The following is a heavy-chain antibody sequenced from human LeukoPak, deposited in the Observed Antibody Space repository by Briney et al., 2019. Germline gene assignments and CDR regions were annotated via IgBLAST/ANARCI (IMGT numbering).Heavy chain of an antibody. CDR1: GGSISSYY. V-gene: IGHV4-59*08. CDR3: ARGYSSSSGRPDY. D-gene: IGHD6-6*01. Sequence: SETLSLTCTVSGGSISSYYWSWIRQPPGKGLEWIGYIYYSGSTNYNPSLKSRVAISVDTSKKQFSLKLSSVTAADTAVYYCARGYSSSSGRPDYWGQGTLVTVSS. CDR2: IYYSGST. J-gene: IGHJ4*02.